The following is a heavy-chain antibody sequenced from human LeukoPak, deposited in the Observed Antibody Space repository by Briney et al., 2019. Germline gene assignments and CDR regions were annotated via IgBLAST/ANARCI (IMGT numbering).Heavy chain of an antibody. V-gene: IGHV3-33*01. Sequence: PVGYLRLSCAASGFTFSSYGMHWVRQAPGTGLEWVAVIWFDGSDKYYVDSVKGRFTISRDNSKNTLYLQMDSLRAEDTAVYYCARDGFDGSGSYDYWGQGTLVTVSS. J-gene: IGHJ4*02. CDR2: IWFDGSDK. D-gene: IGHD3-10*01. CDR1: GFTFSSYG. CDR3: ARDGFDGSGSYDY.